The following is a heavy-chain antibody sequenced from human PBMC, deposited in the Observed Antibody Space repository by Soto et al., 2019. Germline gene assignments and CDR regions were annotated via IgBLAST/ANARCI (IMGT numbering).Heavy chain of an antibody. J-gene: IGHJ5*02. CDR3: AACEYRSSYGPNWFDT. CDR2: IYYSGST. V-gene: IGHV4-31*03. Sequence: LSPICTVSGGSFSRGDYYWSWIRQHPGRGLEWIGYIYYSGSTYYNPSLKSRVTISVDTSKNQFSLKLSSVTAADTAVYYCAACEYRSSYGPNWFDTWGPGTLVTVSS. CDR1: GGSFSRGDYY. D-gene: IGHD6-6*01.